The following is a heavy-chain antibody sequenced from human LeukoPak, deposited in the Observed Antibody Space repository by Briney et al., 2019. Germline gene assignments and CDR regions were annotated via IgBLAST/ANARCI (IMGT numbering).Heavy chain of an antibody. J-gene: IGHJ4*02. CDR1: GFTVSSNY. CDR3: ANHLACGSTSCPPFDY. D-gene: IGHD2-2*01. V-gene: IGHV3-53*01. CDR2: IYSGGST. Sequence: GGSLRLSCAASGFTVSSNYMSWVRQAPGKGLEWVSVIYSGGSTYYADSVKGRFTISRDNSKNTLYLQMNSLRAEDTAVYYCANHLACGSTSCPPFDYWGQGTLVTVSS.